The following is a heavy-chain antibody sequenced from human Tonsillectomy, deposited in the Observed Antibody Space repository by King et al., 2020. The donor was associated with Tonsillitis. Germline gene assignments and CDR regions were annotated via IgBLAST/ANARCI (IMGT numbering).Heavy chain of an antibody. CDR3: TTATLHSYDITTFDY. D-gene: IGHD3-22*01. CDR1: GFTFTNAW. V-gene: IGHV3-15*07. J-gene: IGHJ4*01. Sequence: VQVVESGGDLVKPGGSLRLSCAASGFTFTNAWMNWVRQAPGKGLEWVGRIKSKTDGGTTEYAAPVKGRFAISRDDSKTTMYLQMNSLKTDDTAVYFSTTATLHSYDITTFDYWGHGTPVTVSS. CDR2: IKSKTDGGTT.